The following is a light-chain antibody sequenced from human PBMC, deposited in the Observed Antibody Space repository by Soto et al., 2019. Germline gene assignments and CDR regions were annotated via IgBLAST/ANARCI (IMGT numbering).Light chain of an antibody. J-gene: IGKJ1*01. CDR3: QQSYSTWT. Sequence: DIQMTQSPSSLSASVGDRVTITCRASQSISNYLNWYQQKPGEAPKVLIYAASTLQSGVPSRFSGSGSGTTFTLTISSLQPEDFATYYCQQSYSTWTFGLGTKVDIK. V-gene: IGKV1-39*01. CDR1: QSISNY. CDR2: AAS.